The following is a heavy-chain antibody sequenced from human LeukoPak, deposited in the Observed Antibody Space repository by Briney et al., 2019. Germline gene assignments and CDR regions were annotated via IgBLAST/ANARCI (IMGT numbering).Heavy chain of an antibody. D-gene: IGHD6-19*01. CDR3: AELTSSGWYDTFDY. Sequence: GGSLRLSCAASGFTFSNYAMNWVRQAPGKGLEWVSGISGNGGSTYYADSVKGRFTISRDNSKNTLYLQMNSLRAEDTAVYYCAELTSSGWYDTFDYWGQGTLVTVSS. V-gene: IGHV3-23*01. CDR1: GFTFSNYA. CDR2: ISGNGGST. J-gene: IGHJ4*02.